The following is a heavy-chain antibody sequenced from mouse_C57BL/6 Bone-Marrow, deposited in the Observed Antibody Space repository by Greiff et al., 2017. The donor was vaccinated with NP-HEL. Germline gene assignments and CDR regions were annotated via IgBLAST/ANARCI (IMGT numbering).Heavy chain of an antibody. V-gene: IGHV5-4*03. J-gene: IGHJ4*01. Sequence: EVKLEESGGGLVKPGGSLKLSCAASGFTFSSYAMSWVRQTPEKRLEWVATISDGGSSTYYPDNVKGRFTISRDNAKNNLYLQMSHLKSEDTAMYYCARVFYYGYAMDYWGQGTSVTVSS. CDR1: GFTFSSYA. CDR3: ARVFYYGYAMDY. CDR2: ISDGGSST. D-gene: IGHD1-1*01.